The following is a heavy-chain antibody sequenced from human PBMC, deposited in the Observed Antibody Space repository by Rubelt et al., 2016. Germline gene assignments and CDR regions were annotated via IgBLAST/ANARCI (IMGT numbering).Heavy chain of an antibody. Sequence: QVQLQESGPGLVKPSETLSLTCTVSGGSISSYYWSWIRQPPGKGLEWIGYIYYSGSTNYNPSLKSRVTISVDTSKNQFSLKLSCVTAAEAAVYYCARRGSGSYYQAWFDPWGQGTLVTVSS. V-gene: IGHV4-59*08. CDR1: GGSISSYY. J-gene: IGHJ5*02. D-gene: IGHD1-26*01. CDR3: ARRGSGSYYQAWFDP. CDR2: IYYSGST.